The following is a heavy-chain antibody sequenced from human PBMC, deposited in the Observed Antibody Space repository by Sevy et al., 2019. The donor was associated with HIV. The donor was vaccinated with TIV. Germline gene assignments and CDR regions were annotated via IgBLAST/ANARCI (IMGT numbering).Heavy chain of an antibody. V-gene: IGHV3-21*04. Sequence: GGSLRLSCAASGFTFSSYSMNWVRQAPGKGLEWVSSISSSSSYIYYADSVKGRFTISRDNAKNTLYRQMNSLRAEDTAIYYCAKDRVWELGDAFDIWGQGTMVTVSS. CDR2: ISSSSSYI. CDR3: AKDRVWELGDAFDI. J-gene: IGHJ3*02. D-gene: IGHD1-26*01. CDR1: GFTFSSYS.